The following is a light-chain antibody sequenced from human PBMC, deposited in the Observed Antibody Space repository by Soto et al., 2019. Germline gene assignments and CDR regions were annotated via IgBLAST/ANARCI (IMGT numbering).Light chain of an antibody. Sequence: QSVLTQPASVSGSPGQSITISCTGTSSVVGSYDLVSWYQQHPVKAPKVMIYDVRKRPSGVSNRFSGSKSGNTASLTISGLQAEDEADYYCSSYAGSTTYVVGTGTKVPVL. CDR1: SSVVGSYDL. V-gene: IGLV2-23*02. CDR2: DVR. J-gene: IGLJ1*01. CDR3: SSYAGSTTYV.